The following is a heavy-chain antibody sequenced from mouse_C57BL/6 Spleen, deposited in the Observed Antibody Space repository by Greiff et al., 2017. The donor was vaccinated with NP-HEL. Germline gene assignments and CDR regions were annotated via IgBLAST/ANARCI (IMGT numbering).Heavy chain of an antibody. D-gene: IGHD1-1*01. J-gene: IGHJ3*01. CDR3: ARDYYGSSPWFAY. V-gene: IGHV1-82*01. CDR1: GYAFSSSW. CDR2: IYPGDGDT. Sequence: VQLQESGPELVKPGASVKISCKASGYAFSSSWMNWVKQRPGKGLEWIGRIYPGDGDTNYNGKFKGKATLTADKSSGTAYMQLSSLTSEDSAVYFCARDYYGSSPWFAYWGQGTLVTVSA.